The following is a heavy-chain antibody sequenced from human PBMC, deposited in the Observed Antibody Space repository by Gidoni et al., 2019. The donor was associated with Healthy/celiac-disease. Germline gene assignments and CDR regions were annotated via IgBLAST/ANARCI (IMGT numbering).Heavy chain of an antibody. Sequence: QVQLVQSGAEVKKPGSSVKVSCKASGGTFSSYTISWVRQAPGQGLEWMGRIITILGRAKYAQKFQGRVTITADKSTSTAYMELSSLRSEDTAVYYCARGDPEYPYYYGMDVWGQGTTVTVSS. J-gene: IGHJ6*02. CDR1: GGTFSSYT. CDR2: IITILGRA. D-gene: IGHD2-2*02. CDR3: ARGDPEYPYYYGMDV. V-gene: IGHV1-69*08.